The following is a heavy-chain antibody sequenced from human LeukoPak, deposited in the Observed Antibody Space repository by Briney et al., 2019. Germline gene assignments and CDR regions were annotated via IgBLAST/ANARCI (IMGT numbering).Heavy chain of an antibody. CDR3: ARGDIVVVPGVPHDY. CDR2: IKQDGSEK. J-gene: IGHJ4*02. D-gene: IGHD2-2*01. CDR1: GFTFGDYA. Sequence: PGGSLRLSCTASGFTFGDYAMSWVRQAPGKGLEWVANIKQDGSEKYYVDSVKGRFTISRDNAKNSLYLQMNSLRAEDTAVYYCARGDIVVVPGVPHDYWGQGTLVTVSS. V-gene: IGHV3-7*01.